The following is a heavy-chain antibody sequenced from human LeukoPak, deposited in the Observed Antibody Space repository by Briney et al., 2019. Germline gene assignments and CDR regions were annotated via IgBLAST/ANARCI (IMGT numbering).Heavy chain of an antibody. CDR3: AKGDEMATIDAKEGYLFDP. CDR2: ISWDGGST. D-gene: IGHD5-24*01. CDR1: GFTFDDYT. Sequence: GGSLRLSCAASGFTFDDYTMHWVRQAPGKGLEWVSLISWDGGSTYYADSVKGRFTISRDNSKNSLYLQMNSLRTEDTALYYCAKGDEMATIDAKEGYLFDPWGQGTLVTVSS. J-gene: IGHJ5*02. V-gene: IGHV3-43*01.